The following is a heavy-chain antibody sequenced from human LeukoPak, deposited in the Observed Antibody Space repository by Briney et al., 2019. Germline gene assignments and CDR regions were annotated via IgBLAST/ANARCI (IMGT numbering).Heavy chain of an antibody. CDR3: AGYGDYSY. V-gene: IGHV3-48*01. J-gene: IGHJ4*02. CDR2: SSLTTSST. Sequence: GGSLKLSCGASGFTLRSYDMHWVRQAPGRGLEWVAYSSLTTSSTFYADSVKGRFTISRDNAKNSLYLQMNSLRAEDTAVYYCAGYGDYSYWGQGTLVTVSS. D-gene: IGHD4-17*01. CDR1: GFTLRSYD.